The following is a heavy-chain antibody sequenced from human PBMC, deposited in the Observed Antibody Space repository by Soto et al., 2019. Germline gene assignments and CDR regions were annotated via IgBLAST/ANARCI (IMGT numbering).Heavy chain of an antibody. D-gene: IGHD3-10*01. Sequence: QVQLQESGPGLVKPSQTLSLTCTVSGGSISGGDYYWSWIRQHPGKGLEGIGYIFYSGNSFYNPSLKSGVTISVDTSKNQFSMQLSSVTAADTAIYYCARLSSLYYNSDYGGYYFDYWGQGTLVSVSS. CDR3: ARLSSLYYNSDYGGYYFDY. CDR1: GGSISGGDYY. V-gene: IGHV4-31*03. CDR2: IFYSGNS. J-gene: IGHJ4*02.